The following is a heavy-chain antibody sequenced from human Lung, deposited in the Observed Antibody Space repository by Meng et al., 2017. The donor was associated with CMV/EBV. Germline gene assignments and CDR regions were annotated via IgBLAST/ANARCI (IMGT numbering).Heavy chain of an antibody. D-gene: IGHD3-22*01. V-gene: IGHV3-66*02. Sequence: GEXXKISCAASGFTVSSNYMSWVRQAPGKGLEWISVLHSDGFTKYADSVKGRFTITRDNPKTKLYLEMSSLRTEDTAVDYCARGILGGYYGSRGNVTDFWXQGTLVTVSS. CDR1: GFTVSSNY. CDR3: ARGILGGYYGSRGNVTDF. CDR2: LHSDGFT. J-gene: IGHJ4*02.